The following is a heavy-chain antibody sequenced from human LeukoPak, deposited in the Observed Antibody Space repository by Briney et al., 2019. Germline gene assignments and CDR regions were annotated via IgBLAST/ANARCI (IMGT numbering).Heavy chain of an antibody. D-gene: IGHD3-16*01. J-gene: IGHJ4*02. CDR2: ISYDGSNK. V-gene: IGHV3-30*01. Sequence: PERSLRLSCAASGFTFSSYAMHWVRQAPGKGLEWVAVISYDGSNKYYADSVKGRFTISRDNSKNTLYLQMNSLRAEDTAVYYCARGRGRIWGQGTLVTVSS. CDR1: GFTFSSYA. CDR3: ARGRGRI.